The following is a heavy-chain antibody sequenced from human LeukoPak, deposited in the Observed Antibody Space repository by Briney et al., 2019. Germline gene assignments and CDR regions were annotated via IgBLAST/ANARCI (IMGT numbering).Heavy chain of an antibody. CDR1: GGTFSSYA. J-gene: IGHJ4*02. V-gene: IGHV1-69*05. D-gene: IGHD3-10*01. CDR3: ARDYYGSGGFDY. CDR2: IIPIFGTA. Sequence: SVKVSCKASGGTFSSYAISWVRQAPGQGLEWMGRIIPIFGTANYAQKSQGRVTITTDESTSTAYMELSSLRSEDTAVYYCARDYYGSGGFDYWGQGTLVTVSS.